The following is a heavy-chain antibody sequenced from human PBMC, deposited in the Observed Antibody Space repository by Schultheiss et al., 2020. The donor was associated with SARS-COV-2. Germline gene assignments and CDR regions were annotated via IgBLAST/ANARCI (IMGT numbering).Heavy chain of an antibody. CDR3: ARDLLAYGTLRWFDP. CDR1: GGSISSGGYS. D-gene: IGHD4-17*01. J-gene: IGHJ5*02. CDR2: INHSGST. V-gene: IGHV4-61*08. Sequence: SETLSLTCTVSGGSISSGGYSWSWIRQPPGKGLEWIGEINHSGSTNYNPSLKSRVTISVDTSKNQFSLKLSSVTAADTAVYYCARDLLAYGTLRWFDPWGQGTLVTVSS.